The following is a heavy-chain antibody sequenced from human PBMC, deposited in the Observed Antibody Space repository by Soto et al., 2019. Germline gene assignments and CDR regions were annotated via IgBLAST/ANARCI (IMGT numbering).Heavy chain of an antibody. CDR3: ARATLAIIAARELTQYFDY. CDR1: GGSISSSNW. J-gene: IGHJ4*02. D-gene: IGHD6-6*01. CDR2: IYHSGST. V-gene: IGHV4-4*02. Sequence: SETLSLTCAVSGGSISSSNWWSWVRQPPGKGLEWIGEIYHSGSTNYNPSLKSRVTISVDKSKNQFSLKLSSVTAADTAVYYCARATLAIIAARELTQYFDYWGQGTLVTVSS.